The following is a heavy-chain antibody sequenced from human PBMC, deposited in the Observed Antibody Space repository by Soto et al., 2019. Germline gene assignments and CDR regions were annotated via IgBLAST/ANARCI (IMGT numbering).Heavy chain of an antibody. Sequence: ASVKVSCKASGYTFTSYDINWVRQATGQGLEWMGWMNPNSGNTGYAQKFQGRVTMTRNTSISTAYMELSSLRSEDTAVYYCARGHLYGGAWAFDIWGQGTMVTVSS. D-gene: IGHD4-17*01. J-gene: IGHJ3*02. CDR2: MNPNSGNT. CDR3: ARGHLYGGAWAFDI. CDR1: GYTFTSYD. V-gene: IGHV1-8*01.